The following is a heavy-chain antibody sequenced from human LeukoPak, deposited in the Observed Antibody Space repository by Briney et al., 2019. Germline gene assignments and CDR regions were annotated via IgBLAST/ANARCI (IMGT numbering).Heavy chain of an antibody. Sequence: SETLSLTCAVYGGSLSGYYWSWIRQPPGKGLEWIGEINHSGSTNYNPSLKSRVTISVDTSKNQFSLKLSSVTAADTAVYYCARADYGGLYYFDYWGQGTLVTVSS. CDR1: GGSLSGYY. J-gene: IGHJ4*02. D-gene: IGHD4-23*01. V-gene: IGHV4-34*01. CDR3: ARADYGGLYYFDY. CDR2: INHSGST.